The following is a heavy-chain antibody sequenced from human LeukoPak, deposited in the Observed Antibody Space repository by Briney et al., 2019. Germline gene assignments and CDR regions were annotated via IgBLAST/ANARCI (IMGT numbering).Heavy chain of an antibody. Sequence: SETLSLTCTVSGGSISSYYWSWIRQPPGKGLEWIGYIYYSGSTNYNPSLRSRVTISVDTSKNQFSLKLSSVTAADTAVYYCARPFHCSGGSCYSAWGQGTLVTVSS. CDR1: GGSISSYY. CDR3: ARPFHCSGGSCYSA. CDR2: IYYSGST. V-gene: IGHV4-59*12. D-gene: IGHD2-15*01. J-gene: IGHJ5*02.